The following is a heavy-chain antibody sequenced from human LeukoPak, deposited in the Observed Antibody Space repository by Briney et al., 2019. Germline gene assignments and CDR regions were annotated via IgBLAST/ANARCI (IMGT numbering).Heavy chain of an antibody. CDR1: GYTLTELS. Sequence: ASVKVSCEVSGYTLTELSMHWVRQAPGKGLEWMGGFDPEDGETIYAQKFQGRVTMTEDTSTDTAYMELSSLRSEDTAVYYCAPTREVGATIRWFDPWGQGTLVTVSS. J-gene: IGHJ5*02. D-gene: IGHD1-26*01. CDR2: FDPEDGET. V-gene: IGHV1-24*01. CDR3: APTREVGATIRWFDP.